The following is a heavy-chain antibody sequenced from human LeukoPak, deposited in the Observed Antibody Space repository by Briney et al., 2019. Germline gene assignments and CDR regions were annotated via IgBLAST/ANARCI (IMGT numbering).Heavy chain of an antibody. Sequence: KASETLSLTCTVSGGSISSYYWSWIRQPAGKGLEWIGRIYISGSTNYNPSLKSRVTMSVDTSKNQFSLKLSSVTAADTAVYYCARARKIYGFRGVGPFDYWGQGTLVTVSS. D-gene: IGHD3-10*01. CDR2: IYISGST. CDR3: ARARKIYGFRGVGPFDY. V-gene: IGHV4-4*07. CDR1: GGSISSYY. J-gene: IGHJ4*02.